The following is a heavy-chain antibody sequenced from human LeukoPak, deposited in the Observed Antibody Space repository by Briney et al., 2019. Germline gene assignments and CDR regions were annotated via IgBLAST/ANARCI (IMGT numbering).Heavy chain of an antibody. CDR3: AGDITSTGVDY. Sequence: SETLSLTCTVSGGSISSGGYYWSWIRQPPGKGLEWIGYIYHSGSTYYNPSLKSRVTISVDRSKNQFSLKLSSVTAADTAVYYCAGDITSTGVDYWGQGTLVTVSS. J-gene: IGHJ4*02. CDR1: GGSISSGGYY. CDR2: IYHSGST. V-gene: IGHV4-30-2*01. D-gene: IGHD5/OR15-5a*01.